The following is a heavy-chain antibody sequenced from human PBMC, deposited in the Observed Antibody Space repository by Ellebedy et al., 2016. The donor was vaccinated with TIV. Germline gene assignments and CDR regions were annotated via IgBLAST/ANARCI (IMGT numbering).Heavy chain of an antibody. V-gene: IGHV1-2*02. D-gene: IGHD2-15*01. CDR3: AREHIVRPSYFDY. CDR2: INPNSGGT. J-gene: IGHJ4*02. CDR1: GYTFTGYY. Sequence: ASVKVSXXASGYTFTGYYMHWVRQAPGQGLEWMGWINPNSGGTNYAQKFQGRVTMTRDTSISTAYMELSRLRSDDTAVYYCAREHIVRPSYFDYWGQGTLVTVSS.